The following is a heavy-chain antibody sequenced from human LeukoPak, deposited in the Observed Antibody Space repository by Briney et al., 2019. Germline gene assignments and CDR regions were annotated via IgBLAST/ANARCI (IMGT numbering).Heavy chain of an antibody. V-gene: IGHV4-34*01. D-gene: IGHD2-21*02. CDR1: GGSFSGYY. CDR2: INHSGST. CDR3: ATIVVVTARFDY. J-gene: IGHJ4*02. Sequence: SETLSLTCAVYGGSFSGYYWSWIRQPPGKGLEWIGEINHSGSTNYNPSLKSRVTISVDTSKNQFSLKLSSVTAADTAVYYCATIVVVTARFDYWGQGTLVTVSS.